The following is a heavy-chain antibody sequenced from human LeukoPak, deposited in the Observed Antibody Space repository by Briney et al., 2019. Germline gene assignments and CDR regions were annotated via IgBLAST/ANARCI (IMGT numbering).Heavy chain of an antibody. CDR3: AKDSLYHYGSGSYLDY. CDR1: GFTFSSYG. CDR2: ISYDGSNK. D-gene: IGHD3-10*01. J-gene: IGHJ4*02. V-gene: IGHV3-30*18. Sequence: GRSLRLSCAASGFTFSSYGMHWVRQAPGKGLEWVAVISYDGSNKYYADSVKGRFTISRDNSKNTLYLQMNSLRAEDTAVYYCAKDSLYHYGSGSYLDYWGQGTLVTVSS.